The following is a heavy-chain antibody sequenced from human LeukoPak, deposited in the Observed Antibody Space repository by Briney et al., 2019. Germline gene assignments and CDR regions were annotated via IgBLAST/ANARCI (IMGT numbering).Heavy chain of an antibody. J-gene: IGHJ4*02. CDR3: ARDRDILTGFDY. D-gene: IGHD3-9*01. Sequence: ASVKVSCKASGGTLSSYAISWVRQAPGQGLEWMGRIIPIFGIANYAQKFQGRVTITADKSTSTAYMELSSLRSEDTAVYYCARDRDILTGFDYWGREPWSPSPQ. V-gene: IGHV1-69*04. CDR1: GGTLSSYA. CDR2: IIPIFGIA.